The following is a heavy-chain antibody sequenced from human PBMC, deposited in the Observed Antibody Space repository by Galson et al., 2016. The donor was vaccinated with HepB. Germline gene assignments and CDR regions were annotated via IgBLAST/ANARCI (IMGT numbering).Heavy chain of an antibody. D-gene: IGHD3-10*01. J-gene: IGHJ6*02. CDR3: ARALFGSGSYWCMDV. V-gene: IGHV3-48*02. CDR1: GFTFSTYA. CDR2: ISSSGDTI. Sequence: SLRLSCAASGFTFSTYAMSWVRQAPRKGLEWVSYISSSGDTIYYADSVKGRFTISRDNAKNSLFLQMNSLRDEDTAVYYCARALFGSGSYWCMDVWGQGTTVTVSS.